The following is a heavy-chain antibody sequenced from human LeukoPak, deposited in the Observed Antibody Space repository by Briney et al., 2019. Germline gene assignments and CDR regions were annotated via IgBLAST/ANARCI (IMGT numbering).Heavy chain of an antibody. V-gene: IGHV1-8*03. D-gene: IGHD2-2*01. J-gene: IGHJ4*02. CDR1: GYTFTSYD. CDR2: MNPNSGNT. CDR3: ARGRALHCSSTSCYLDY. Sequence: ASVKVSCKASGYTFTSYDINWVRQATGQGLEWMGWMNPNSGNTGYAQKFQGRVTITRNTSISTAYMELSSLRSEDTAVYYCARGRALHCSSTSCYLDYWGQGTLVTVSS.